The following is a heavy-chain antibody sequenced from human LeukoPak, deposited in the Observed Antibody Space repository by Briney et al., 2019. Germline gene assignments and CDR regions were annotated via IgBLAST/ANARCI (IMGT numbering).Heavy chain of an antibody. CDR3: ARDRYYGLGSHPEGGGMDV. D-gene: IGHD3-10*01. CDR2: IIVRDGNT. Sequence: GASVKVSCKASGYTFSSFGITWVRQAPGQGLEWMGWIIVRDGNTEYAQKFQDKVTMTTDTSTTTAYMELTSLRSDDTAMYYCARDRYYGLGSHPEGGGMDVWGQGTTVTVSS. V-gene: IGHV1-18*01. J-gene: IGHJ6*02. CDR1: GYTFSSFG.